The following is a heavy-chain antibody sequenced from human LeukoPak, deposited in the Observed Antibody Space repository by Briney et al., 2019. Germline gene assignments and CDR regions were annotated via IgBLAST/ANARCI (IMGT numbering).Heavy chain of an antibody. D-gene: IGHD3-22*01. Sequence: GDSLTLPCALCSLPDNFYVMMCLRHATEKGVECVSTFIGSGGNTYYNASVKGRFTISRDNSNSKLYLQMSSLRAEDTAVYYCAKRRSSSGYLGDFEYWGQGTLVTVSS. CDR2: FIGSGGNT. CDR3: AKRRSSSGYLGDFEY. V-gene: IGHV3-23*02. J-gene: IGHJ4*02. CDR1: SLPDNFYV.